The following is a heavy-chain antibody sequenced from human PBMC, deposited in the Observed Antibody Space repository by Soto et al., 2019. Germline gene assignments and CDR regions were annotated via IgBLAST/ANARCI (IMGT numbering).Heavy chain of an antibody. CDR2: IYYTGST. J-gene: IGHJ4*02. V-gene: IGHV4-59*01. D-gene: IGHD3-10*01. Sequence: PSETLSLTCTVSGGSISTYYWSWIRQPPGKGLEWIGYIYYTGSTKYNPSLKSRVTMSVDTSKNQFSLKLSSVTAADTAVYYCARAEQNYYGSGSWFDYWGQGTLVPVSS. CDR3: ARAEQNYYGSGSWFDY. CDR1: GGSISTYY.